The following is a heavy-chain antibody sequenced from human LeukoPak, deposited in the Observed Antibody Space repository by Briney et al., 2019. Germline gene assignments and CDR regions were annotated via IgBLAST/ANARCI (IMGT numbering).Heavy chain of an antibody. J-gene: IGHJ4*02. Sequence: SGTLSLTCTVSGGSISSYYWSWIRQPPGKGLEWIGYIYYSGSTNYNPSLKSRVTISVDTSRNQFSLKLSSVTAADTAVYYCARVGRDGYNLYYFDYGGKGPLVTVSS. CDR1: GGSISSYY. CDR2: IYYSGST. V-gene: IGHV4-59*01. D-gene: IGHD5-24*01. CDR3: ARVGRDGYNLYYFDY.